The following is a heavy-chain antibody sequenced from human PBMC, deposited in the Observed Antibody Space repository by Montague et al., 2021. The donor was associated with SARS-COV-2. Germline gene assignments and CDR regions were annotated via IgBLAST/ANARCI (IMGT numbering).Heavy chain of an antibody. D-gene: IGHD3-10*01. Sequence: PALVKPTQTLTLTCTFSGFSLSTSGLCVSWIRQPPGKAPEWLARIDWDDDKYYSTSLKTRLTISKDTSKNQVVLTMTNMDPVDTATYYCARISYGPGMWFDYWGQGTLVTVSS. CDR1: GFSLSTSGLC. CDR3: ARISYGPGMWFDY. J-gene: IGHJ4*02. CDR2: IDWDDDK. V-gene: IGHV2-70*11.